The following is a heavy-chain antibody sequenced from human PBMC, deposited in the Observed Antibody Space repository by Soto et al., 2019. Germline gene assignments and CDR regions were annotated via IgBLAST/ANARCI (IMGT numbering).Heavy chain of an antibody. D-gene: IGHD4-17*01. CDR1: GYTFTSYA. V-gene: IGHV1-3*01. Sequence: ASVKVSCKASGYTFTSYAMHWLRQAPGQRLEWMGWINAGNGNTKYSQKFQGRVTITRDTSASTAYMELSSLRSEDTAVYYCARVGRSLYYYYYMDVWGKGTTVTVSS. J-gene: IGHJ6*03. CDR2: INAGNGNT. CDR3: ARVGRSLYYYYYMDV.